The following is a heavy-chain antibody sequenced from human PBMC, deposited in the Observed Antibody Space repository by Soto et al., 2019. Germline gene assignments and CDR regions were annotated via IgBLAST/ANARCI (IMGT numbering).Heavy chain of an antibody. CDR1: GFTFSSYG. CDR3: ARXYLVIPHRVIDY. Sequence: QVQLVESGGGVVQPGRSLRLSCAASGFTFSSYGMHWVRQAPGKGLEWVAVIWYDGSNKYYADSVKGRFTISRDNXKNTXYXXMXXXRAXDTAVYYCARXYLVIPHRVIDYWGQGTLVTVSS. CDR2: IWYDGSNK. V-gene: IGHV3-33*01. J-gene: IGHJ4*02. D-gene: IGHD2-15*01.